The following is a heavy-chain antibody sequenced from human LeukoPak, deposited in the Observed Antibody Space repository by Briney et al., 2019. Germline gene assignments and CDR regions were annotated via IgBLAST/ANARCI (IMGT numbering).Heavy chain of an antibody. V-gene: IGHV1-46*01. CDR2: ISPSGGST. CDR3: AREHLGNWFDP. Sequence: ASVKVSCKAFGYTFTSNYMHWVRQAPGQGPEWMGVISPSGGSTTYAQKFQGRVTLTRDMSTSIDYLELSSLRSEDTAVYYCAREHLGNWFDPWGQGTLVTVSS. D-gene: IGHD3-3*01. CDR1: GYTFTSNY. J-gene: IGHJ5*02.